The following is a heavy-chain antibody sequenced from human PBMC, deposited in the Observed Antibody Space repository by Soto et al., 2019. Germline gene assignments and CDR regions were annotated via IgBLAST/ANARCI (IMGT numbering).Heavy chain of an antibody. CDR2: ITADGGT. D-gene: IGHD2-15*01. V-gene: IGHV3-23*01. CDR3: APHVSCSGGSCQYDAFAI. CDR1: GFTVSSHA. J-gene: IGHJ3*02. Sequence: ESGGGLVQPGGSLRLSCEGSGFTVSSHAMTWIRQAPGTGPEWVSTITADGGTYYADSVKGRFAMSRDTSESTLYLQMNSLGAEDTAAYYCAPHVSCSGGSCQYDAFAIRGQGTMVTVSS.